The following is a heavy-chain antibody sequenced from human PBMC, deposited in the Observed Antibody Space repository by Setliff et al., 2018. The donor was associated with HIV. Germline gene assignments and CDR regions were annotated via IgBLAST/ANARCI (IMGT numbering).Heavy chain of an antibody. CDR2: VSFEGGNK. CDR3: ARGDVAFLGVLSPLAV. CDR1: TFPFSNYD. D-gene: IGHD1-26*01. Sequence: PGGSLRLSCAASTFPFSNYDIQWVRQAPGKGLEWVAFVSFEGGNKYYADSVKGRFTISRDISKNTVYLQMNSLRPEDTAVYFCARGDVAFLGVLSPLAVWGQGTMVTVSS. J-gene: IGHJ3*01. V-gene: IGHV3-30-3*01.